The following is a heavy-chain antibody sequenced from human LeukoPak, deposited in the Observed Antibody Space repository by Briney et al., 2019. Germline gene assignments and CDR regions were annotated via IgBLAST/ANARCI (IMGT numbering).Heavy chain of an antibody. Sequence: GGSLRLSCAASGFIFDDYVMSWVRQAPGKGLEWVSGINWNGGSTGYADSVKGRFTISRDNAKKFVYLQMNSLRAEETALYHCARGAVGATTPFDYWGQGTLVTVSP. CDR3: ARGAVGATTPFDY. CDR1: GFIFDDYV. J-gene: IGHJ4*02. V-gene: IGHV3-20*01. D-gene: IGHD1-26*01. CDR2: INWNGGST.